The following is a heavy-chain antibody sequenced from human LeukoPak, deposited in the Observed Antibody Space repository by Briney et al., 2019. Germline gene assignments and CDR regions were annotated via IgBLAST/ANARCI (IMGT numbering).Heavy chain of an antibody. CDR3: ARTGLGYCSGGSCYPPDY. Sequence: GALRLSCAASGFTVSSNYMSWVRQAPGKGLEWVSVIYSGGSTYYADSVKGRFTISRDNSKNTLYLQMNSLRAEDTAVYYCARTGLGYCSGGSCYPPDYWGQGTLVTVSS. CDR1: GFTVSSNY. V-gene: IGHV3-66*01. CDR2: IYSGGST. D-gene: IGHD2-15*01. J-gene: IGHJ4*02.